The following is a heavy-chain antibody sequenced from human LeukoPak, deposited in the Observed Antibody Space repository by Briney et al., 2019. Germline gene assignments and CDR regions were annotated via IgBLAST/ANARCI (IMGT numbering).Heavy chain of an antibody. D-gene: IGHD3-22*01. CDR2: ISSSSSTI. J-gene: IGHJ4*02. CDR1: GFTFSSYS. Sequence: GGSLRLSCAASGFTFSSYSMNWVRQAPGKGLEWVSYISSSSSTIYYADSVKGRLTISRDNAKNSLYLQMNSLRAEDTAVYYCARGPNYYDSSGYYCWGQGTLVTVSS. V-gene: IGHV3-48*04. CDR3: ARGPNYYDSSGYYC.